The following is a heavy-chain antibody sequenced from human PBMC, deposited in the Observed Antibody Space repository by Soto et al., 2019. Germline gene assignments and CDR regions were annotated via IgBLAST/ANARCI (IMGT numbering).Heavy chain of an antibody. D-gene: IGHD3-22*01. CDR2: INPSGGST. J-gene: IGHJ4*02. Sequence: ASVKVSCKASGYTFTSYYMHWVRQAPGQGLEWMGIINPSGGSTSYAQKFQGRVTMTRDTSTSTVYMELSSLRSEDTAVYYSARCGAQYYYDSSGYYYFDYWGQGTLVTVSS. CDR1: GYTFTSYY. V-gene: IGHV1-46*01. CDR3: ARCGAQYYYDSSGYYYFDY.